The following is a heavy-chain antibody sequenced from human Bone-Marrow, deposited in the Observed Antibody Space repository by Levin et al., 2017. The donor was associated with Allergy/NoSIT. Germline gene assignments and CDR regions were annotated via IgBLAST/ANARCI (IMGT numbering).Heavy chain of an antibody. J-gene: IGHJ1*01. CDR2: MNPNSGNT. Sequence: PPASVKVSCKASGYTFTSYDINWVRQATGQGLEWMGWMNPNSGNTGFAQKFQGRVTMTRNTSISTAYMELSSLISEDTAVYYCARGKDCSGGSCYGLRYFQHWGQGTLVTVSS. CDR3: ARGKDCSGGSCYGLRYFQH. D-gene: IGHD2-15*01. CDR1: GYTFTSYD. V-gene: IGHV1-8*01.